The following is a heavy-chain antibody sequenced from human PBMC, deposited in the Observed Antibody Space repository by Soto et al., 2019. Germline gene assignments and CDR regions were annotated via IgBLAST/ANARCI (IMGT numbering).Heavy chain of an antibody. CDR2: IWYDGSNK. V-gene: IGHV3-33*01. CDR1: GFTFSSYG. Sequence: PGGSLRLSCAASGFTFSSYGMHWVRQAPGKGLEWVAVIWYDGSNKYYADSVKGRFTISRDNSKNTLYLQMNSLRAEDTAVYYCARDATVSTYYYDSSGYYRYRPSAEYFQHRGQGTPVTVSS. CDR3: ARDATVSTYYYDSSGYYRYRPSAEYFQH. J-gene: IGHJ1*01. D-gene: IGHD3-22*01.